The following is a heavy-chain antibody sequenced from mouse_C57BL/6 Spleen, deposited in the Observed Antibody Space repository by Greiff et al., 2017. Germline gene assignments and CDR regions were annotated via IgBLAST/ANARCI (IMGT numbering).Heavy chain of an antibody. CDR1: GYSITSGYY. CDR2: ISYDGSN. V-gene: IGHV3-6*01. D-gene: IGHD2-13*01. CDR3: AREGDSAWFAY. Sequence: EVQRVESGPGLVKPSQSLSLTCSVTGYSITSGYYWNWIRQFPGNKLEWMGYISYDGSNNYNPSLKNRISITRDTSKNQFFLKLNSVTTEDTATYYCAREGDSAWFAYWGQGTLVTVSA. J-gene: IGHJ3*01.